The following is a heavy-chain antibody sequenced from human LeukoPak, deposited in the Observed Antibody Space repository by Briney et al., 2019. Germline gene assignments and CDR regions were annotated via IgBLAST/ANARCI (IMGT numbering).Heavy chain of an antibody. V-gene: IGHV3-66*01. J-gene: IGHJ4*02. D-gene: IGHD3-22*01. Sequence: PGGSLRLSCAASGFTFSSNGMHWVRQAPGKGLEWVSALYSGDTTYCANSVKGRFTISRDNSKNMLYLQMNSLRAEDTAVYYCARDDTYYYDSSGPGGYWGQGTLVTVSS. CDR3: ARDDTYYYDSSGPGGY. CDR2: LYSGDTT. CDR1: GFTFSSNG.